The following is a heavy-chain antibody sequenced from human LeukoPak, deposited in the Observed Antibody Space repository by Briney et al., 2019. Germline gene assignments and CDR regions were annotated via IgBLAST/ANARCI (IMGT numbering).Heavy chain of an antibody. Sequence: GGSLRLSCAASGFTFSDYYMSWIRQAPGKGLEWVSYISSSGSTIYYADSVTGRFTISRDNAKNSVFLQMNSLRAEDTAVYFCARVRSYFFDYWGQGTLVTVSS. J-gene: IGHJ4*02. V-gene: IGHV3-11*04. CDR3: ARVRSYFFDY. CDR2: ISSSGSTI. CDR1: GFTFSDYY.